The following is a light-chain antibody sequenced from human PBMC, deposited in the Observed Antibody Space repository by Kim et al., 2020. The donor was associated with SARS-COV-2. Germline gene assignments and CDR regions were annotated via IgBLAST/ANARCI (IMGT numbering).Light chain of an antibody. CDR1: QRVSSN. CDR3: QQDNNWPRT. J-gene: IGKJ1*01. V-gene: IGKV3-15*01. CDR2: GAS. Sequence: EIEMTQSPATLSVSPGERATLSCRASQRVSSNLVWYQQKPGQAPRLLIYGASTRATGIPARFSGSGSGTEFTLTISSLQSEDFAVYYCQQDNNWPRTFGEGTKVDIK.